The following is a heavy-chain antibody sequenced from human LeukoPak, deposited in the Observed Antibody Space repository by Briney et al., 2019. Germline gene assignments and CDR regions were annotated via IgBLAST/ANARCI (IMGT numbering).Heavy chain of an antibody. CDR1: GFTFASYS. J-gene: IGHJ4*02. V-gene: IGHV3-21*01. D-gene: IGHD2-2*01. Sequence: PGGSLRLSCAASGFTFASYSMNWVRQAPGKGLEWVSSISGDSTYIYNAGSVKGRFTISRDNAQASLYLQMNSLRAEDTAVYYCAKSSYCSSTSCYLPLDYWGQGTLVSVSS. CDR3: AKSSYCSSTSCYLPLDY. CDR2: ISGDSTYI.